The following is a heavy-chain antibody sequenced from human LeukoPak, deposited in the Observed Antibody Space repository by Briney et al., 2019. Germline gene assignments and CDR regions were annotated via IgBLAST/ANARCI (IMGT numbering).Heavy chain of an antibody. V-gene: IGHV4-4*02. CDR1: GGSITSGNW. D-gene: IGHD6-13*01. CDR3: ARGVPAAGSIRFDP. J-gene: IGHJ5*02. Sequence: PSGTLSLTCAVSGGSITSGNWWSWVRQPPGKGLEWIGEIYHSGSTNYNPSLKSRVTISVDKSKNQFSLILNSVTAADTAAYYCARGVPAAGSIRFDPWGQGTLVTVSS. CDR2: IYHSGST.